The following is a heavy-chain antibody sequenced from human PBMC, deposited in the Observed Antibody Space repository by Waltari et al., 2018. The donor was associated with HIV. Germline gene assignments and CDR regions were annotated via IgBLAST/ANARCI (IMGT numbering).Heavy chain of an antibody. CDR1: GASFSGYY. Sequence: QVQLQQWGAGLLKPSETLSLTCAVYGASFSGYYWTWIRQPPGKGLEWIGEINHRGSTNYTPSLKSRVTISVDTSKNQFSLKLSSVTAADTAVYYCARGSIVLVPAATNYFDYWVQGTLVTVSS. CDR3: ARGSIVLVPAATNYFDY. D-gene: IGHD2-2*01. CDR2: INHRGST. V-gene: IGHV4-34*01. J-gene: IGHJ4*02.